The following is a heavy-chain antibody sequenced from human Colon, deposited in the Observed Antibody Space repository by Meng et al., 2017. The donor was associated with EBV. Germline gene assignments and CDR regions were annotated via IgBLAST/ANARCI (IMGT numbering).Heavy chain of an antibody. J-gene: IGHJ4*02. CDR3: ARGPGGSYYLYYFDY. D-gene: IGHD1-26*01. CDR1: GGSFSGYY. V-gene: IGHV4-34*01. CDR2: INHSGST. Sequence: VELQQWGAGLLKPSETLSLTFAVYGGSFSGYYWGWIRQPPEKGLEWIGEINHSGSTNYNPSLKSRVTISVDTSKKQFSLKLSSVTAADTAVYYCARGPGGSYYLYYFDYWGQGTLVTVSS.